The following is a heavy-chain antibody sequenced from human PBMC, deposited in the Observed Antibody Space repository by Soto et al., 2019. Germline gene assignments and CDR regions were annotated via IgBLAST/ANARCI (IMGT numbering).Heavy chain of an antibody. CDR1: GFTFSSYA. V-gene: IGHV3-23*01. J-gene: IGHJ5*02. Sequence: GGSLRLSCAASGFTFSSYAMSWVRQAPGKGLEWVSAISGSGGSTYYADSVKGRFTISRDNSKNTLYLQMNSLRAEDTAVYYCAKNSPPDRSSYNWFDPWGQGTLVTVSS. CDR3: AKNSPPDRSSYNWFDP. CDR2: ISGSGGST. D-gene: IGHD6-6*01.